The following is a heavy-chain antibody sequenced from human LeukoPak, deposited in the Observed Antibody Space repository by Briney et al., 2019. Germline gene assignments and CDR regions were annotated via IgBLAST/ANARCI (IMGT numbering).Heavy chain of an antibody. V-gene: IGHV3-11*01. CDR1: GFTFSDYY. CDR2: ISSSGSTI. J-gene: IGHJ6*02. D-gene: IGHD2-2*01. Sequence: GGSLRLSCAASGFTFSDYYMSWIRQAPGKGLEWVSYISSSGSTIYYADSVKGRFTISRDNAKNSLYLQMNSLRAEDTAVYYCARDLSSTSSVYYYYGMDVWGQGTTVTVSS. CDR3: ARDLSSTSSVYYYYGMDV.